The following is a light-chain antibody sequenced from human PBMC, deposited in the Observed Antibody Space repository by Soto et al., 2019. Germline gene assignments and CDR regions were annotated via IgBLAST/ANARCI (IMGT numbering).Light chain of an antibody. CDR2: AAS. CDR3: QQSYSTPIT. V-gene: IGKV1-39*01. J-gene: IGKJ5*01. Sequence: DLQMTQSPSSLSASVGDRVTITCRASQSISSYLSWYQQKPGKAPKLLIYAASSLQSGVPLRFSGSGSGTDFTLTISSLQREDFATYYCQQSYSTPITFGQGTRLEIK. CDR1: QSISSY.